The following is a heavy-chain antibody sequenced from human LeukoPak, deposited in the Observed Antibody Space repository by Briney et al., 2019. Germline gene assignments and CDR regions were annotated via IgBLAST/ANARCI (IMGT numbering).Heavy chain of an antibody. CDR1: GFTFSSYS. CDR2: ISSSSGTI. CDR3: ARQIQLWLYNNFDY. J-gene: IGHJ4*02. D-gene: IGHD5-18*01. Sequence: GGSLRLSCAASGFTFSSYSVNWVRQTPGKGLEWVSYISSSSGTIYYADSVKGRFTISRDDAKNSLYLHMNSLRAEDTAVYYCARQIQLWLYNNFDYWGQGILVTVSS. V-gene: IGHV3-48*04.